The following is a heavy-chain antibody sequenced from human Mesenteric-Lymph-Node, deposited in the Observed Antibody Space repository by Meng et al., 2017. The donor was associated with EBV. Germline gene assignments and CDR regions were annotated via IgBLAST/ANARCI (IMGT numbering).Heavy chain of an antibody. CDR1: RGSINSSIW. J-gene: IGHJ4*02. CDR2: IYHIGST. D-gene: IGHD2/OR15-2a*01. Sequence: RRVLLKPSSTLSLTCTVSRGSINSSIWCRLDRQPRGKGLEWIGEIYHIGSTNYNPSLEGRVTISVDKSKNQCSLKLSSVTAADTAVYYCARDLSGSRNRPFDYWGQGTLVTVSS. CDR3: ARDLSGSRNRPFDY. V-gene: IGHV4-4*02.